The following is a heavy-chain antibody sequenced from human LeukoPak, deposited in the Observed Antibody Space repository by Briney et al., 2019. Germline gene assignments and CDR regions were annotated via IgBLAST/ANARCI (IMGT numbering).Heavy chain of an antibody. CDR3: ARGSSRDAFDI. V-gene: IGHV3-30*04. CDR1: GFTFSSYS. J-gene: IGHJ3*02. D-gene: IGHD2-2*01. CDR2: ISFDRSDK. Sequence: GRSLRLSCAASGFTFSSYSMHWVRQAPGKGLEWVAVISFDRSDKYYADSVKGRFTISRDNSKNTLYLQMNSLRAEDTAVYYCARGSSRDAFDIWGQGTMVTVSS.